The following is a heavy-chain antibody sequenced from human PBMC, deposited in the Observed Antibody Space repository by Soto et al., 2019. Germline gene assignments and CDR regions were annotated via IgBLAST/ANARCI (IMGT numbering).Heavy chain of an antibody. J-gene: IGHJ4*01. CDR2: ISGRGGST. V-gene: IGHV3-23*01. D-gene: IGHD3-22*01. CDR3: AKLGVYNSSCYRSSFCPPFDC. Sequence: GGSLRVSCSASGFTFSSYAMSWVRKAPGKGLEWVSAISGRGGSTYYADSVKGRFTISRDNSKNTLYLQMNSLRAEDTAVYYCAKLGVYNSSCYRSSFCPPFDCWGHGALITV. CDR1: GFTFSSYA.